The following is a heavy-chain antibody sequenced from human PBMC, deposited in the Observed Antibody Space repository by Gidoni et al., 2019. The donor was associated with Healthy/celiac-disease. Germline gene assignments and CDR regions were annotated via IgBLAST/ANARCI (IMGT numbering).Heavy chain of an antibody. CDR3: AKDWGFTSYDFWSGSTGAFDI. Sequence: QVQLVESGGGVVQPGRSLMLSFAAPGFPLHSFGIPWVRQAPGKGLEWVAVISYDGSNKYYADSVKGRFTISRDNSKNTLYLQMNSLRAEDTAVYYCAKDWGFTSYDFWSGSTGAFDIWGQGTMVTVSS. CDR1: GFPLHSFG. CDR2: ISYDGSNK. V-gene: IGHV3-30*18. D-gene: IGHD3-3*01. J-gene: IGHJ3*02.